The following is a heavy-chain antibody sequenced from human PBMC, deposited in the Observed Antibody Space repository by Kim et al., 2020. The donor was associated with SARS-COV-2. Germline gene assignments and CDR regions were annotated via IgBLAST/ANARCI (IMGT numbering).Heavy chain of an antibody. D-gene: IGHD3-10*01. J-gene: IGHJ2*01. CDR3: AKVGRIYGSGSYSLGYFDL. Sequence: GRFTISRDKSKNTLYLQMNRLRAEDTAVYYCAKVGRIYGSGSYSLGYFDLWGRGTLVTVSS. V-gene: IGHV3-30*02.